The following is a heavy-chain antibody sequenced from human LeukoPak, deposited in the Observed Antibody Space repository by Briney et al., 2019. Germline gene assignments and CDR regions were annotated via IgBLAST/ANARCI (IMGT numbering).Heavy chain of an antibody. J-gene: IGHJ6*03. CDR3: ARGPLIVVVPAVNYYYYMDV. Sequence: PSETLYLTCTVSGGSISSYYWSWIRQSPGKGLEWIGYIHYSGSTNYNPSLKSRVTISVDTSKNQFSLKLSSVTAADTAVYYCARGPLIVVVPAVNYYYYMDVWGKGTTVTVSS. CDR1: GGSISSYY. V-gene: IGHV4-59*12. CDR2: IHYSGST. D-gene: IGHD2-2*01.